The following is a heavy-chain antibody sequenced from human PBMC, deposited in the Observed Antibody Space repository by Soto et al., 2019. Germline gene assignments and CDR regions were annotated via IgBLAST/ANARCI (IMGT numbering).Heavy chain of an antibody. D-gene: IGHD2-15*01. J-gene: IGHJ5*02. V-gene: IGHV1-18*04. CDR3: ASCRRYCSVDWFDP. CDR1: GYTFTSYG. Sequence: GASVKVSCKASGYTFTSYGISWVRQAPGQGLEWMGWISAYNGNTNYAQKLQGRVTMTTDTSTSTAYMGLRSLRSDDTAVYYCASCRRYCSVDWFDPWGQGTLVTVSS. CDR2: ISAYNGNT.